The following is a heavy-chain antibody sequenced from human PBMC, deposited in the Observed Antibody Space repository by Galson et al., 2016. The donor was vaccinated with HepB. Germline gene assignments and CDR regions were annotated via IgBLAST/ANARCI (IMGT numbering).Heavy chain of an antibody. CDR3: ARDGPGIDP. Sequence: ETLSLTCSVSGFRISAGYYWGWIRQAPGKGLEWIGCLHHSGTTYYNPSLQSRVTLLVDKSKNQISLTMNSVTAADTAVYYCARDGPGIDPWGQGTLVTVSS. V-gene: IGHV4-38-2*02. CDR1: GFRISAGYY. CDR2: LHHSGTT. J-gene: IGHJ5*02. D-gene: IGHD1-26*01.